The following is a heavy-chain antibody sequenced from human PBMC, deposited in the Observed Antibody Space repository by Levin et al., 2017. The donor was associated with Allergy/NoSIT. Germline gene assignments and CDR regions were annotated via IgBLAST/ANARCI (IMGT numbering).Heavy chain of an antibody. CDR2: ISAYNGNT. CDR1: GYTFTSYG. Sequence: ASVKVSCKASGYTFTSYGISWVRQAPGQGLEWMGWISAYNGNTNYAQKLQGRVTMTTDTSTSTAYMELRSLRSDDTAVYYCARVHVNDYYYYYGMDVWGQGTTVTVSS. V-gene: IGHV1-18*01. CDR3: ARVHVNDYYYYYGMDV. D-gene: IGHD1-1*01. J-gene: IGHJ6*02.